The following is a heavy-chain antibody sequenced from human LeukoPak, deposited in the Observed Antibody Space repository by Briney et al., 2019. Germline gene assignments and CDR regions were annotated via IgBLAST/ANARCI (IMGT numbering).Heavy chain of an antibody. J-gene: IGHJ4*02. D-gene: IGHD3-22*01. CDR1: GFTFSSYA. CDR3: AKDHVLYYYDSSGYPAGY. Sequence: GGSLRLSCAASGFTFSSYAMSWVRQAPGKGLEWVSAISGSGGSTYYADSVKGRFTISRDNSKNTLYLQMNSLRAEDTAVYYCAKDHVLYYYDSSGYPAGYWGQGTLVTVSS. V-gene: IGHV3-23*01. CDR2: ISGSGGST.